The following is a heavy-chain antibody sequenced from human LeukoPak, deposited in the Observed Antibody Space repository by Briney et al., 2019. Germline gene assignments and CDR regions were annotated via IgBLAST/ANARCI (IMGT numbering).Heavy chain of an antibody. D-gene: IGHD4-17*01. Sequence: GASVKVSCKASGYTFTSCDINWVRQATGQGLEWMGWMNPNSGNTGYAQKFQGRVTMTRNTSISTAYMELSSLRSEDTAVYYCARATYGDYVGDYWGQGTLVTVSS. J-gene: IGHJ4*02. CDR1: GYTFTSCD. V-gene: IGHV1-8*01. CDR3: ARATYGDYVGDY. CDR2: MNPNSGNT.